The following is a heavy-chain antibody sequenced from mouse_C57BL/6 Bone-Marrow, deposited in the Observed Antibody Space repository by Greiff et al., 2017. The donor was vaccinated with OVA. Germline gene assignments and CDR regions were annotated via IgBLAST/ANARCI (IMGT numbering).Heavy chain of an antibody. CDR1: GFTFTDYY. D-gene: IGHD1-1*01. CDR2: IRNKANGYTT. Sequence: EVKVVESGGGLVQPGGSLSLSCAASGFTFTDYYMSWVRQPPGKALEWLGFIRNKANGYTTEYSASVKGRFTISRDNSQSILYLQMNALRAEDSATYYCARYYHYGSRWYFDVWGTGTTVTVSS. V-gene: IGHV7-3*01. J-gene: IGHJ1*03. CDR3: ARYYHYGSRWYFDV.